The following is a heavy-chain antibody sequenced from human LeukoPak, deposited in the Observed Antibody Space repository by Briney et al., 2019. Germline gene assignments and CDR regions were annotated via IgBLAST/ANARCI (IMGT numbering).Heavy chain of an antibody. CDR3: TTENMIVVGGAFDI. J-gene: IGHJ3*02. D-gene: IGHD3-22*01. Sequence: GGSLRLSCAASGYTFSHAWMSWVRQAPGKGLEWVGRIKSKTDGGTTDCAAPVKGRFTISRDDSKNTLYLQMNSLKTEDTAVYYCTTENMIVVGGAFDIWAKGQWSPSLQ. CDR1: GYTFSHAW. V-gene: IGHV3-15*01. CDR2: IKSKTDGGTT.